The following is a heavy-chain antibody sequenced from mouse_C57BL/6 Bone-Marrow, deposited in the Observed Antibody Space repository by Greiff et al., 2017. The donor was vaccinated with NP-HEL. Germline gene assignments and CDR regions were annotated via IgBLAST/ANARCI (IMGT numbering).Heavy chain of an antibody. CDR1: GFTFSSYA. CDR3: ARGKLHDYAFAY. Sequence: EVQLVESGAGLVKPGGSLKLSCTASGFTFSSYAMSWVRQTPEKGLEWVAIISAGGGYTYYPDNVKGRFTITRDNAKNKLYLQMSHLKSEDTARYYCARGKLHDYAFAYWGQGTLVTVSA. CDR2: ISAGGGYT. V-gene: IGHV5-4*01. J-gene: IGHJ3*01. D-gene: IGHD2-4*01.